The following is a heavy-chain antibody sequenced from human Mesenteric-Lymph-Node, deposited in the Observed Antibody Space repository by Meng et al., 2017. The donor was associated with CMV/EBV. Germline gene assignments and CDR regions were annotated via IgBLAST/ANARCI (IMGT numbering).Heavy chain of an antibody. V-gene: IGHV3-30*14. Sequence: GESLKISCAASGFTFSSYAMHWVRQAPGKGLEWVALISYDGTNKYYADSVKGRFTISRDNSKNTLFLQMNSLRAEDTAVYYCAGESGVPNGMDVWGQGTTVTVSS. J-gene: IGHJ6*02. CDR1: GFTFSSYA. CDR2: ISYDGTNK. CDR3: AGESGVPNGMDV. D-gene: IGHD2-2*01.